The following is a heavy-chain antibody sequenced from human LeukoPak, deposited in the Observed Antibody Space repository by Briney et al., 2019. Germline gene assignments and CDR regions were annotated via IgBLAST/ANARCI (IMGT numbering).Heavy chain of an antibody. J-gene: IGHJ4*02. CDR2: ISSSSSTI. V-gene: IGHV3-48*01. CDR3: AGEEWLRFNGY. CDR1: GFTYSSYS. Sequence: PGGSLRLSCAASGFTYSSYSMKWVRQAPGKVLEWVSYISSSSSTIYYADSVKGRFTISRDNAKNSLYLQMNSLRAEDTAVYYCAGEEWLRFNGYWGQGTLVTVSS. D-gene: IGHD5-12*01.